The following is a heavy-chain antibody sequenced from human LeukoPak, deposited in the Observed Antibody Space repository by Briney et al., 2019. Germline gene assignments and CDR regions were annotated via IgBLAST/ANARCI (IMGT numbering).Heavy chain of an antibody. D-gene: IGHD6-13*01. CDR1: GGSISSYY. V-gene: IGHV4-59*12. CDR2: IYHSGST. Sequence: SETLSLTCTVSGGSISSYYWSWIRQPPGKGLEWIGYIYHSGSTYYNPSLKSRVTISVDRSKNQFSLKLSSVTAADTAVYYCARARGYNYGMDVWGQGTTVTVSS. CDR3: ARARGYNYGMDV. J-gene: IGHJ6*02.